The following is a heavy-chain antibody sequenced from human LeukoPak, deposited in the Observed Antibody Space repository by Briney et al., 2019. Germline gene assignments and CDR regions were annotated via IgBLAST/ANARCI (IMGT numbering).Heavy chain of an antibody. CDR2: IRNRANSYTT. D-gene: IGHD1-26*01. CDR3: ADLGDTL. Sequence: GGSLRLSCAASGFTFSYHYMDWVRQAPGKRLEWVGHIRNRANSYTTFYAASVKGRFTISRDDSKNSLYLQMNSLQTEDTAVYYCADLGDTLWGQGTLVTVSS. V-gene: IGHV3-72*01. CDR1: GFTFSYHY. J-gene: IGHJ4*02.